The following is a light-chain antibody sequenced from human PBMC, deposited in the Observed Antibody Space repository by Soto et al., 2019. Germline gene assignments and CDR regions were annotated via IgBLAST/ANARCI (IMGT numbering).Light chain of an antibody. Sequence: PGERATLSCRASQSVSSNYLAWYQQKPGQSPRLLIYGATNRATGIPDRFSATGSGTDFTLTINSLQSEDFAVHYCQPYNNWPLTFGGGTKVDIK. CDR1: QSVSSN. CDR3: QPYNNWPLT. J-gene: IGKJ4*01. CDR2: GAT. V-gene: IGKV3D-15*01.